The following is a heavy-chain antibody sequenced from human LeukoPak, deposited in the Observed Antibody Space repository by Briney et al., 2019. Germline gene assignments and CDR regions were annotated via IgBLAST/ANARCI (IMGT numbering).Heavy chain of an antibody. V-gene: IGHV3-23*01. CDR2: ISGSGGST. Sequence: GGSLRLSCAASGFTFSSYAMSWVRQAPGKGLEWVSAISGSGGSTYYADSVKGRFTISRDNSKNTLYLQMNSLRAEDTAVYYCARDMFGELRSLFDYWGQGTLVTVSS. CDR3: ARDMFGELRSLFDY. CDR1: GFTFSSYA. D-gene: IGHD3-10*02. J-gene: IGHJ4*02.